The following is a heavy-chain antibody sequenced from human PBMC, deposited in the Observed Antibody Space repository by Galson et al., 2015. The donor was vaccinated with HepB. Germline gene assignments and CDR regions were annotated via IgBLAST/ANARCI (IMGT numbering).Heavy chain of an antibody. Sequence: SLRLSCAASGFTFSNYGMHWVRQAPGKGLEWVAFIWSDGGHRYYTGSLKGRFTISRDNPKNTLYLHMNSLRTEDTALYYCARDAAGWNDGRYISYHYYMDVWGKGTTVTVS. D-gene: IGHD1-1*01. J-gene: IGHJ6*03. V-gene: IGHV3-33*01. CDR2: IWSDGGHR. CDR1: GFTFSNYG. CDR3: ARDAAGWNDGRYISYHYYMDV.